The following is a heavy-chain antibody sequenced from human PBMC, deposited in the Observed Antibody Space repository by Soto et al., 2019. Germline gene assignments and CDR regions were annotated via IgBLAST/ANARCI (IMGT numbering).Heavy chain of an antibody. D-gene: IGHD5-12*01. Sequence: PGGSLRLSCAASGFTFSSYSMNWVRQAPGKGLEWVSSISSSSSYIYYADSVKGRFTISRDNAKNSLYLQMNSLRAEDTAVYYCSVDRPNMVATGGNAFDIGGQGTMVT. CDR1: GFTFSSYS. CDR2: ISSSSSYI. V-gene: IGHV3-21*01. CDR3: SVDRPNMVATGGNAFDI. J-gene: IGHJ3*02.